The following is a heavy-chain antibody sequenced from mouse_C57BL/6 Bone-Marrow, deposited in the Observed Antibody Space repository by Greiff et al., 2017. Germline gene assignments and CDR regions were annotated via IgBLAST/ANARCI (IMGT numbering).Heavy chain of an antibody. Sequence: VQLQQPGPELVKPGASVKISCKASGYSFTSYYIHWVKQRPGQGLEWIGWIYPGSGNTKYNEKFKGKATMTADTASSTAYMQLSSLSSEYSAVYYCARPFKYCYAMDYWGQGTSVTVSS. CDR2: IYPGSGNT. CDR3: ARPFKYCYAMDY. CDR1: GYSFTSYY. J-gene: IGHJ4*01. V-gene: IGHV1-66*01.